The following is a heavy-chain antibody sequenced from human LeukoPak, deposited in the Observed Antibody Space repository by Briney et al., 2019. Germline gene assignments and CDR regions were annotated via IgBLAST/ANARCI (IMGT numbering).Heavy chain of an antibody. CDR3: AKGPGNYCSSTSCYSDFDY. V-gene: IGHV3-30*02. Sequence: TGGSLRLSCAASGFTFSSYAMSWVRQAPGKGLEWVAVIWYGGSNKYYADSVKGRFTISRDNSKNTLYLQMNSLRAEDTAVYYCAKGPGNYCSSTSCYSDFDYWGQGTLVTVSS. J-gene: IGHJ4*02. CDR1: GFTFSSYA. D-gene: IGHD2-2*02. CDR2: IWYGGSNK.